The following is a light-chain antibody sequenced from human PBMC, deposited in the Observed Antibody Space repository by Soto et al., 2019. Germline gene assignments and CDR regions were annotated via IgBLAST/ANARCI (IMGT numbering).Light chain of an antibody. CDR1: QSVSSSY. Sequence: EIVLTQAPGTLSLSPGERATLSCRAIQSVSSSYLAWYQQKPGQAPRLLIYGASSRATGIPDRFSGSGSGTDFTLTISELDPEDFAVYYCQVYHWSLTWTFGPGTKVDI. CDR2: GAS. CDR3: QVYHWSLTWT. V-gene: IGKV3-20*01. J-gene: IGKJ1*01.